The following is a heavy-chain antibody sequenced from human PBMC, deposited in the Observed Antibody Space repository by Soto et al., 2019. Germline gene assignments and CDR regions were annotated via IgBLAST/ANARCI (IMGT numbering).Heavy chain of an antibody. J-gene: IGHJ5*02. Sequence: KPSETLSLTCAVYGGSFSGYYWSWIRQPPGKGLDWIGEINHSGSTNYNPSLKSRVTISVDTSKNQFSLKLSSVTAADTAVYYCARGGRAVVVVAATLRGFDPWGQGTLVTVSS. CDR3: ARGGRAVVVVAATLRGFDP. CDR2: INHSGST. D-gene: IGHD2-15*01. V-gene: IGHV4-34*01. CDR1: GGSFSGYY.